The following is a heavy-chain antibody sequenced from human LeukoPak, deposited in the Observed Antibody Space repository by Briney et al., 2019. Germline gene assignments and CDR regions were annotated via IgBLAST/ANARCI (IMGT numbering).Heavy chain of an antibody. J-gene: IGHJ5*02. Sequence: SETLSLTCTVSGASISRYYWSWIRQPPGKGLEWIGYIYYSGSTSCNPSLKSRVTMSADTSKNQFSLRLSSVTAADTAVYYCARAGSSWYGWFDPWGQGTLVTVSS. V-gene: IGHV4-59*01. CDR2: IYYSGST. CDR1: GASISRYY. D-gene: IGHD6-13*01. CDR3: ARAGSSWYGWFDP.